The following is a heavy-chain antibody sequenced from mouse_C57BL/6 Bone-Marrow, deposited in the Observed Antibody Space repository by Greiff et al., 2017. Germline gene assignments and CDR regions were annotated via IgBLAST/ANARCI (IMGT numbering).Heavy chain of an antibody. CDR2: IDPSDSYT. CDR1: GYTFTSYW. J-gene: IGHJ3*01. CDR3: AVYYYGSSYGGGCAY. Sequence: QVQLQQPGAELVKPGASVKLSCKASGYTFTSYWMQWVKQRPGQGLEWIGEIDPSDSYTNYNQKFKGKATLTVDTSSSTAYMQLRSLTSEDSAVYYCAVYYYGSSYGGGCAYWGQGTLVTVSA. V-gene: IGHV1-50*01. D-gene: IGHD1-1*01.